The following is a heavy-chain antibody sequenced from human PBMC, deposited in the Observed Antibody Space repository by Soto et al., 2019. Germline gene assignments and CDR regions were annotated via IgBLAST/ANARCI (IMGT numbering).Heavy chain of an antibody. Sequence: AALKVSYNASGYTFTSYDINWVRQATGQGLEWMGWMNPNSGNTGYAQKFQGRVTMTRNTSISTAYMELSSLRSEDTAVYYCARDFSMVVVGPGYWGEVNLFTVPS. J-gene: IGHJ4*02. D-gene: IGHD3-22*01. CDR2: MNPNSGNT. CDR1: GYTFTSYD. V-gene: IGHV1-8*01. CDR3: ARDFSMVVVGPGY.